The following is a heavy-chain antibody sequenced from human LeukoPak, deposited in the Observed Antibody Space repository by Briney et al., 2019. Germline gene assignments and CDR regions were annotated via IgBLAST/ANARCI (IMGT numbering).Heavy chain of an antibody. CDR1: GYTVTSYY. Sequence: ASVKVSCKASGYTVTSYYMHWVRQAPGQGLEWMAILNPSGGSSSYAQKFQGRASLTRATSTSTVYMELSSLRSEDTAVYYCARVSLSSSTYYFDYWGQGTLVTVSS. D-gene: IGHD6-13*01. CDR2: LNPSGGSS. J-gene: IGHJ4*02. CDR3: ARVSLSSSTYYFDY. V-gene: IGHV1-46*01.